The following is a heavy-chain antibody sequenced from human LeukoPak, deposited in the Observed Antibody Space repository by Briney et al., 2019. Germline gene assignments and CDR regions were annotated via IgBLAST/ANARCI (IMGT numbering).Heavy chain of an antibody. CDR1: GGSFSGYY. D-gene: IGHD3-3*01. V-gene: IGHV4-34*01. J-gene: IGHJ5*02. CDR2: INHSEST. Sequence: PSETLSLTCAVYGGSFSGYYWSWIRHPPGKGLEWIGEINHSESTNYNPSLKSRVTISVDTSKTQFSLKLSSVTAADTAVYYCARGGYDFWSGYYTGRFWFDPWGQGTLVTVSS. CDR3: ARGGYDFWSGYYTGRFWFDP.